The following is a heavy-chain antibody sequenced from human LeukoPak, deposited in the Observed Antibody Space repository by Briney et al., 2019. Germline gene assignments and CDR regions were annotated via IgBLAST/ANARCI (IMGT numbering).Heavy chain of an antibody. J-gene: IGHJ4*02. CDR1: GFTFSSYE. V-gene: IGHV3-48*03. Sequence: GGSLRLSCAASGFTFSSYEMNWVRQAPGKGLEWVSYISSSGSTIYYADSVKGRFTISRDNAKNSLYLQMNGLRAEDTAVYYCARGEESSSTDPFDYWGQGTLVTVSS. CDR3: ARGEESSSTDPFDY. CDR2: ISSSGSTI. D-gene: IGHD2-2*01.